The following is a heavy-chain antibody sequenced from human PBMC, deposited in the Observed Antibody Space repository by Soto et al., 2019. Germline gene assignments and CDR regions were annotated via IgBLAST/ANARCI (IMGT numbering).Heavy chain of an antibody. CDR3: AHSISVLGYFDWLLRGDAFGI. J-gene: IGHJ3*02. Sequence: QITLKESGPTLVKPTQTLTLTCTFSGFSLSTSGVGVGWIRQPPGKALEWLALIYWDDDKRYSPSLKSRLTIPKETPKTQVVPTMTIMDPVDTATYYCAHSISVLGYFDWLLRGDAFGIWGQGTMVTVSS. V-gene: IGHV2-5*02. CDR2: IYWDDDK. CDR1: GFSLSTSGVG. D-gene: IGHD3-9*01.